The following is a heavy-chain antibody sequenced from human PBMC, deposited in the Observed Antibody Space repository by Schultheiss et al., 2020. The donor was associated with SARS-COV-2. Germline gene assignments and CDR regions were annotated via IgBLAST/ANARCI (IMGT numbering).Heavy chain of an antibody. CDR3: ARDIVVPAAIPGEVYYYYMDV. V-gene: IGHV1-18*04. Sequence: ASVKVSCKASGGTFSSYAIIWVRQAPGQRLEWMGWSNAGNGNTNYAQKLQGRVTMTTDTSTSTAYMELRSLRSDDTAVYYCARDIVVPAAIPGEVYYYYMDVWGKGTTVTVSS. D-gene: IGHD2-2*02. CDR2: SNAGNGNT. CDR1: GGTFSSYA. J-gene: IGHJ6*03.